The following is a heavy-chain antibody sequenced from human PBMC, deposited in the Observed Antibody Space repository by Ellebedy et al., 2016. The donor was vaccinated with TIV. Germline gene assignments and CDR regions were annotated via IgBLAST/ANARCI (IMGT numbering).Heavy chain of an antibody. CDR3: ARDRLSSGWPHHYYYGMDV. D-gene: IGHD6-19*01. CDR1: GFTFSSYA. Sequence: GESLKISCAASGFTFSSYAMHWVRQAPGKGLEWVAVISYDGSNKYYADSVKGRFTISRDNSKNTLYLQMNSLRAEDTAVYYCARDRLSSGWPHHYYYGMDVWGQGTTVTVSS. CDR2: ISYDGSNK. V-gene: IGHV3-30-3*01. J-gene: IGHJ6*02.